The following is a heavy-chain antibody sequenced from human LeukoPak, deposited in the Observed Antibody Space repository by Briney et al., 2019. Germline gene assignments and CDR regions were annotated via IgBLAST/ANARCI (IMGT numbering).Heavy chain of an antibody. Sequence: PGGSLRLSCAASGFAFSNNAMSWVRQAPGKGLEWVSSISDGGDRTYYADSVKGRFTISRDKSRNTLYLQMNSLGAEDMAICDCAKVAGDWQQLPYWGQGTLVTVSS. D-gene: IGHD6-13*01. CDR1: GFAFSNNA. CDR2: ISDGGDRT. J-gene: IGHJ4*02. V-gene: IGHV3-23*01. CDR3: AKVAGDWQQLPY.